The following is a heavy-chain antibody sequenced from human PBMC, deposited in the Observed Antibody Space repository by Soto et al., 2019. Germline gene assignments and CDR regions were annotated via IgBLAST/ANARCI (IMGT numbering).Heavy chain of an antibody. J-gene: IGHJ4*02. Sequence: PGGSLRLSCAASGFTFSSYWMHWVRQAPGKGLVWVSRINSDGSSTSYADSVKGRFTISRDNAKNTLYLQMNSLRAEDTAVYYCSRGNRRAMVRGVIPEFWGQGTLVTVSS. V-gene: IGHV3-74*01. CDR2: INSDGSST. CDR3: SRGNRRAMVRGVIPEF. D-gene: IGHD3-10*01. CDR1: GFTFSSYW.